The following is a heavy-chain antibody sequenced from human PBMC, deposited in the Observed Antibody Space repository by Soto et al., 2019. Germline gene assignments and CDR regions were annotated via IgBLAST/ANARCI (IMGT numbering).Heavy chain of an antibody. CDR1: GFTLSDYY. V-gene: IGHV3-11*06. D-gene: IGHD3-22*01. CDR2: ISSSSSYT. CDR3: ARVVGIVVESGDAFDI. Sequence: GGSLRLSCAASGFTLSDYYMSWIRQASGKGLEWVSYISSSSSYTNYADSVKGRFTISRDNARNSLYLQMNSLRAEDTAVYYCARVVGIVVESGDAFDIWGQGKMVTV. J-gene: IGHJ3*02.